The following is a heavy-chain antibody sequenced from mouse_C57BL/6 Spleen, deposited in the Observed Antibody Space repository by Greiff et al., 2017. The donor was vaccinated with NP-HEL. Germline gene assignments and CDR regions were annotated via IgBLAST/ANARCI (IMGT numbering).Heavy chain of an antibody. Sequence: VQLKESGPELVKPGASVKISCKASGYSFTGYYMNWVKQSPEKSLEWIGEINPSTGGTTYNQKFKAKATLTVDKSSSTSYMQLKSLTSEDSAVYYCARSEGNSYFDYWGQGTTLTVSS. CDR2: INPSTGGT. J-gene: IGHJ2*01. CDR1: GYSFTGYY. D-gene: IGHD2-1*01. V-gene: IGHV1-42*01. CDR3: ARSEGNSYFDY.